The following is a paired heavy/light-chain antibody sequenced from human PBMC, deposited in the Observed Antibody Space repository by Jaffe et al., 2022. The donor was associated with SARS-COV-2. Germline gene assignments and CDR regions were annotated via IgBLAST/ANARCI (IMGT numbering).Light chain of an antibody. CDR2: GNA. Sequence: QSVLTQPPSVSGAPGQRVSISCTGSSSNIGAGYDVHWYQQLPGTAPKLLIYGNANRPSGVPDRFSGSKSGTSASLAITGLQAEDEAHYYCQSYDSSLSGPYVFGAGTKVTVL. CDR3: QSYDSSLSGPYV. CDR1: SSNIGAGYD. J-gene: IGLJ1*01. V-gene: IGLV1-40*01.
Heavy chain of an antibody. V-gene: IGHV4-61*02. CDR1: GGSISSGSYY. D-gene: IGHD3-3*01. CDR3: ARDRHSAQSYDFWSGYSAFDP. CDR2: IYSSGST. Sequence: QVQLQESGPGLVKPSQTLSLTCTVSGGSISSGSYYWNWIRQPAGKGLEWIGRIYSSGSTNYNPSLKSRVTISVDTSKNQFSLKLRSVTAADTAVYYCARDRHSAQSYDFWSGYSAFDPWGQGTQVTVSS. J-gene: IGHJ5*02.